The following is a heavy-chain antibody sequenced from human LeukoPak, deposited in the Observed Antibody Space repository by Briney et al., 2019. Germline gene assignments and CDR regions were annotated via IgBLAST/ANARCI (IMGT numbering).Heavy chain of an antibody. Sequence: PGGSLRLSCAASGFTFSSYGMHWVRQAPGKGLEWVAVIWYDGSNKYYADSVKGRFTISRDNSKNTLYLQMNSLRAEDTAVYYCARAFGPSGYYYYYYYYMDVWGKGTTVTVSS. V-gene: IGHV3-33*01. CDR3: ARAFGPSGYYYYYYYYMDV. J-gene: IGHJ6*03. CDR2: IWYDGSNK. D-gene: IGHD3-22*01. CDR1: GFTFSSYG.